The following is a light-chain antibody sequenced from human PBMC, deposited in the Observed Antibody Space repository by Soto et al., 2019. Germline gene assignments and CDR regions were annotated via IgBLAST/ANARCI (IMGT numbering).Light chain of an antibody. J-gene: IGLJ1*01. CDR3: SSFTSNRIYV. CDR1: HNDIGTYDY. V-gene: IGLV2-14*03. CDR2: GVT. Sequence: QSVLTHPTSVSWSPGQSITISCTGNHNDIGTYDYVSWYRQHPGRAPRLLIYGVTTRPSGISDRFSASKSGLTASLTISGLQPEEQADYYCSSFTSNRIYVFGPGTKVTVL.